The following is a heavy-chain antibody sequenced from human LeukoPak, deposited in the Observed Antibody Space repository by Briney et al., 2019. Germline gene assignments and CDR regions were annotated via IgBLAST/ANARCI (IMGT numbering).Heavy chain of an antibody. CDR2: ASVTGNP. CDR3: ASDFTQGGGLLEY. J-gene: IGHJ4*02. V-gene: IGHV4-59*11. Sequence: SETLSLTCTVAGGSISSRYWTWIRRPPGRGLEWIGYASVTGNPDYTLSLKSRVTISVDTSKNQFSLRLTSVTAADTAIYYCASDFTQGGGLLEYWGQGLLVTVSS. D-gene: IGHD3-16*01. CDR1: GGSISSRY.